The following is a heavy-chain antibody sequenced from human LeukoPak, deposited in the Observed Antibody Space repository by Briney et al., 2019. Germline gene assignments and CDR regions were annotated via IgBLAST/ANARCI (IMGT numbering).Heavy chain of an antibody. CDR2: INPNSGGT. Sequence: ASVKVSCKASGYTFTGYYMHWVRPAPGQGLEWMGWINPNSGGTNYAQKFQGRVTMTRDTSISTAYMELSRLRSDDTAVYYCARVVSSPPLDAFDIWSQGTMVTVSS. CDR3: ARVVSSPPLDAFDI. D-gene: IGHD2-2*01. J-gene: IGHJ3*02. V-gene: IGHV1-2*02. CDR1: GYTFTGYY.